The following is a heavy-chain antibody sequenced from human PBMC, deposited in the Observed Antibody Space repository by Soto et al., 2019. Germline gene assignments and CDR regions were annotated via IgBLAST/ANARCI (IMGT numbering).Heavy chain of an antibody. CDR2: IYPGDSDT. J-gene: IGHJ6*02. CDR1: GYSFTSYW. V-gene: IGHV5-51*01. D-gene: IGHD2-15*01. CDR3: ARQYCSGGSCYSLDYYYGMDV. Sequence: GESLKISCKGSGYSFTSYWIGWVRQMPCKYLEWMWIIYPGDSDTRYSPSFQGQVTISADKSISTAYLQWSSLKASDTAMYYCARQYCSGGSCYSLDYYYGMDVWGQGTTVTVSS.